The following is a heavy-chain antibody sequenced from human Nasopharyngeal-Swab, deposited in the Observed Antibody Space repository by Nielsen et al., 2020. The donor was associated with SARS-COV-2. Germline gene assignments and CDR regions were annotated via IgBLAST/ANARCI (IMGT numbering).Heavy chain of an antibody. J-gene: IGHJ3*02. Sequence: SETLSLTCAVYGGSFSGYYWSWIRQHPGKGLEWIGYIYYSGSTYYNPSLKSRVTISVDTSKNQFSLKLSSVTAADTAVYYCAREWGYITGTQAFDIWGQGTMVTVSS. CDR2: IYYSGST. CDR3: AREWGYITGTQAFDI. D-gene: IGHD1-7*01. V-gene: IGHV4-31*11. CDR1: GGSFSGYY.